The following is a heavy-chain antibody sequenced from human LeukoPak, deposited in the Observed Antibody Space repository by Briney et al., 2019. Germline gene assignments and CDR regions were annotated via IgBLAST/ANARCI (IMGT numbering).Heavy chain of an antibody. CDR2: IYYSGST. CDR3: ARSSGWHLLLLDY. V-gene: IGHV4-39*01. J-gene: IGHJ4*02. Sequence: PETLSLTCTVSGGSISSSSYYWGWIRQPPGKGLEWIGSIYYSGSTYYNPSLKSRVTISVDTSKNQFSLKLNSVTAADTAVYYCARSSGWHLLLLDYWGQGTLVTVSS. D-gene: IGHD6-25*01. CDR1: GGSISSSSYY.